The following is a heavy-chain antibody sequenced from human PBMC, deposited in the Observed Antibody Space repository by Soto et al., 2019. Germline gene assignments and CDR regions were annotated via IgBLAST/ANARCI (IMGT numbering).Heavy chain of an antibody. J-gene: IGHJ4*02. CDR3: AHRRGDLLTGHYYFDY. D-gene: IGHD3-9*01. CDR2: ISYSGST. CDR1: GDSISSGAYY. V-gene: IGHV4-61*08. Sequence: PSETLSLTCTVSGDSISSGAYYWSWIRQHPGKGLEWIGQISYSGSTNYNPSLKSRVFISIGTSNNQFFLELTNMDPVDTATYYCAHRRGDLLTGHYYFDYWGQGTLVTVSS.